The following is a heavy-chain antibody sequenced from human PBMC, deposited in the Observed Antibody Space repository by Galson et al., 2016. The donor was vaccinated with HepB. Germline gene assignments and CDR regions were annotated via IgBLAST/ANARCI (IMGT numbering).Heavy chain of an antibody. CDR2: ISGRGDRT. CDR3: AKEGWFGELLYGHFDF. V-gene: IGHV3-23*01. Sequence: SLRLSCAASGFTFTSFAMSWVRQAPGKGLEWVSAISGRGDRTRYADSVKGRFTISRDNFKNILYVEMQSLRVEDTAVYFCAKEGWFGELLYGHFDFWGQGTLVTVSS. J-gene: IGHJ4*02. D-gene: IGHD3-10*01. CDR1: GFTFTSFA.